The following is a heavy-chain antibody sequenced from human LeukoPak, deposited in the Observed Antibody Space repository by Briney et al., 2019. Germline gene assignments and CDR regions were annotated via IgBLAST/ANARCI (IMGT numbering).Heavy chain of an antibody. CDR2: INSDGSDT. D-gene: IGHD3-10*01. Sequence: PGGSLRLSCAASGFTLSSYWMHWVRQAPGKGLVWVSRINSDGSDTRYAGSVKGRFTISRDNAKNTLYLQMNSLRAEDTAVYHCAREFGSGYWGQGTLVTVSS. J-gene: IGHJ4*02. V-gene: IGHV3-74*01. CDR1: GFTLSSYW. CDR3: AREFGSGY.